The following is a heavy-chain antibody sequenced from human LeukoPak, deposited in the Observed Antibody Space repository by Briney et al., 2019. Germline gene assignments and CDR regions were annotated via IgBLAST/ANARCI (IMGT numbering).Heavy chain of an antibody. CDR1: GGSISGSSDY. CDR3: ARHRSKWLQSSFDY. CDR2: INHSGST. V-gene: IGHV4-39*01. J-gene: IGHJ4*02. D-gene: IGHD5-24*01. Sequence: SETLSLTCTVSGGSISGSSDYWGWIRQPPGKGLEWIGEINHSGSTNYNPSLKSRVTISVDTSKNQFSLKLNSVTAADTAVYYCARHRSKWLQSSFDYWGQGTLVTVSS.